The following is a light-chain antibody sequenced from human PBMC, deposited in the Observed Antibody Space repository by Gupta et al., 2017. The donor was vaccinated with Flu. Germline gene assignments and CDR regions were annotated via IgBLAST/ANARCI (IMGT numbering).Light chain of an antibody. CDR1: QSISLW. V-gene: IGKV1-5*03. CDR3: QQDISSPAT. J-gene: IGKJ2*01. Sequence: DVQMTQSPSTLSASVGDRVTITCRASQSISLWLAWYQQKPGRAPKVLIYKASSLESGVPSRFSGTGSGTEFTLTISSLQPDDFATYFCQQDISSPATFGQGTKVQIK. CDR2: KAS.